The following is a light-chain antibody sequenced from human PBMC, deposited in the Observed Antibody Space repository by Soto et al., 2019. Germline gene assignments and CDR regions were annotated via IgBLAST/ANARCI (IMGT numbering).Light chain of an antibody. CDR2: GAS. Sequence: EIVMTQSPATLSVSPGERATLSCRASQSVSGNLAWYQQKPGQAPRLLIYGASTGATGIPARFSGSGSGTEFTLTLSGLESEDFAVYYCQQYNNWPPTFGQRTK. CDR3: QQYNNWPPT. CDR1: QSVSGN. J-gene: IGKJ1*01. V-gene: IGKV3-15*01.